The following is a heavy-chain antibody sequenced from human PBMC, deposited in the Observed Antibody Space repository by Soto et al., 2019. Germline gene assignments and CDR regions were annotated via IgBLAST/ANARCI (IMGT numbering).Heavy chain of an antibody. J-gene: IGHJ6*02. CDR2: MSFDGNHQ. CDR1: GFTFSNCA. CDR3: ASCERFPRVGVDYYALDV. Sequence: GGSLRLSCAASGFTFSNCAMHWVRQAPGKGLECVPVMSFDGNHQHYADSVNGRFTISRDNSKNTLSLEMNGLRRDDTAVYYCASCERFPRVGVDYYALDVWGQGTTVTVSS. D-gene: IGHD3-3*01. V-gene: IGHV3-30*03.